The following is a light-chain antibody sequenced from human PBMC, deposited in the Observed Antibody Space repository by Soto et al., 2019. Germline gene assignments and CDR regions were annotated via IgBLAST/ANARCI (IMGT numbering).Light chain of an antibody. CDR2: KAS. CDR1: QTISSW. Sequence: DIQMTQSPSTLSGSVGDRVTITCRASQTISSWLAWYQQKPGKAPKLLIYKASTLKSGVPSRFSGSGSGTEFTLTISSLQPDDFATYYCQQYSNYYTFGQGTKVDI. CDR3: QQYSNYYT. V-gene: IGKV1-5*03. J-gene: IGKJ1*01.